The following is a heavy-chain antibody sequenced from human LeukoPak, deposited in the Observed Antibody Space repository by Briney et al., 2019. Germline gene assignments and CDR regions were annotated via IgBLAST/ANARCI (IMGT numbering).Heavy chain of an antibody. CDR2: IYYSGST. Sequence: SETLSLTCTVSGGSISNYYWSWVRQLPGKGLEWIGYIYYSGSTTYNPSLKSRVIISVDTSKNQFSLKLSSVTAADTAVYYCARRTYFDLWGRGTLVTVSS. J-gene: IGHJ2*01. V-gene: IGHV4-59*08. CDR1: GGSISNYY. CDR3: ARRTYFDL.